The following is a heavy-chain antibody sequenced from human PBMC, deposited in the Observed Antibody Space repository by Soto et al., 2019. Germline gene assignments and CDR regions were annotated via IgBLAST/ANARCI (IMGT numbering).Heavy chain of an antibody. CDR2: IKSKTDGGTT. D-gene: IGHD1-7*01. CDR3: TTTAPELELLHSYYYYYYGMDV. Sequence: PGGSLRLSCAASGFTFSSYAISWVRQAPGKGLEWVGRIKSKTDGGTTDYAAPVKGRFTISRDDSKNTLYLQMNSLKTEDTAVYYCTTTAPELELLHSYYYYYYGMDVWGQGTTVTVSS. V-gene: IGHV3-15*01. J-gene: IGHJ6*02. CDR1: GFTFSSYA.